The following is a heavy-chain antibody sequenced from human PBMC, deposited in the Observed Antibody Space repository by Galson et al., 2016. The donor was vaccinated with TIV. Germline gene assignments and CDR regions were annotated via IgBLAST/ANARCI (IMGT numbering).Heavy chain of an antibody. CDR1: GYRFATSW. CDR3: ARLPGFCSSGNCYVDYYYYSMDV. J-gene: IGHJ6*02. CDR2: IYPGDSDT. V-gene: IGHV5-51*01. Sequence: QSGAEVTEPGESLKISCKGSGYRFATSWIGWVRQMPGKGLEWMGIIYPGDSDTRYSRSFQGQVTISADKSISIAYLQWSSLKASDTAMYYCARLPGFCSSGNCYVDYYYYSMDVWGQGTTVTVSS. D-gene: IGHD2-2*01.